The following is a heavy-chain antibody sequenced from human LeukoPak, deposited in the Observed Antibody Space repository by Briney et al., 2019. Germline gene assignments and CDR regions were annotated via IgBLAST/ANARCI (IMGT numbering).Heavy chain of an antibody. D-gene: IGHD3-22*01. J-gene: IGHJ4*02. CDR1: GYTFTSYY. CDR3: ARAGHSSGYYSL. Sequence: GASVKVSCKASGYTFTSYYVHWVRQAPGQGLEWMGIINPSGGSTSYAQKFQGRVTMTRDMSTSTVYMELSSLRSEDTAVYYCARAGHSSGYYSLWGQGTLVTVSS. CDR2: INPSGGST. V-gene: IGHV1-46*01.